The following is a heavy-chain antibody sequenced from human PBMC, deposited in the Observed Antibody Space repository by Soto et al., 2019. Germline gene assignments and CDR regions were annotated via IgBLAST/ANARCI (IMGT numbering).Heavy chain of an antibody. Sequence: QVQLVQSGAEVKKPGSSVKVSCKASGGTFSSYTISWVRQAPGQGLEWMGRIIPILGIAKYAQKFQGRVTITADKSTSTAYMELSSLRSEDTAVYYCARDQHPTPYWFDPWGQGTLVTVSS. CDR2: IIPILGIA. V-gene: IGHV1-69*02. CDR3: ARDQHPTPYWFDP. J-gene: IGHJ5*02. CDR1: GGTFSSYT.